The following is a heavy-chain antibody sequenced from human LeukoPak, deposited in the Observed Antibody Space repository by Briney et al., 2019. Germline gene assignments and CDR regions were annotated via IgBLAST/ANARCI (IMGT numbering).Heavy chain of an antibody. Sequence: PGGSLRLSCAASGFTFSSYAMSWVRQAPGKGLEWVSAISGSGGSTYYADSVKGWFTISRDNSKNTLYLQMNSLRAEDTAVYYCAKGKAYYGSGSPNWFDPWGQGTLVTVSS. V-gene: IGHV3-23*01. CDR1: GFTFSSYA. D-gene: IGHD3-10*01. J-gene: IGHJ5*02. CDR2: ISGSGGST. CDR3: AKGKAYYGSGSPNWFDP.